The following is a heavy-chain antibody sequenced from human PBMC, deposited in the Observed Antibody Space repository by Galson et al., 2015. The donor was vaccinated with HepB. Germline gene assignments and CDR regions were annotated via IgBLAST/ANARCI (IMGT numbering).Heavy chain of an antibody. J-gene: IGHJ4*02. CDR3: ARRRYYYDSSGYSLFDY. CDR2: ISAYNGNT. V-gene: IGHV1-18*04. CDR1: GYTFTSYG. Sequence: SVKVSCKASGYTFTSYGISWVRQAPGQGLEWMGWISAYNGNTNYAQKLQGRVTMTTDTSTSTAYMELRSLRSDDTAVYYCARRRYYYDSSGYSLFDYWGQGTLVTVSS. D-gene: IGHD3-22*01.